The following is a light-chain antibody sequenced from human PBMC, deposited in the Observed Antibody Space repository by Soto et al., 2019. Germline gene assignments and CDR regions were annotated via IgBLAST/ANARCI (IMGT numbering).Light chain of an antibody. CDR2: GAS. Sequence: EIVMTQSPATLPVSPGERATLSCRASQSVTDNVAWYQQKPGQAPRLLIYGASTRYTGVPARFSGGGSETEFTLTISSLQSEDFAVYYCQQYKDWPRTFGQGTKVEIK. CDR3: QQYKDWPRT. J-gene: IGKJ1*01. V-gene: IGKV3-15*01. CDR1: QSVTDN.